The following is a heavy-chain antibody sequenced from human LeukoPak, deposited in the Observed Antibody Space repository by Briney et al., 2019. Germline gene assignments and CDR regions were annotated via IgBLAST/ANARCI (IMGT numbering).Heavy chain of an antibody. Sequence: SETLSLTCTVAGGSISSYYWSWIRQPPGKGLEWIGYIYYSGSTNYNPSLKSRVTISVDTSKNQFSLKLSSVTAADTAVYYCVRHSRVVAFDYWGQGNLVTVSS. CDR1: GGSISSYY. J-gene: IGHJ4*02. CDR2: IYYSGST. V-gene: IGHV4-59*01. CDR3: VRHSRVVAFDY. D-gene: IGHD2-15*01.